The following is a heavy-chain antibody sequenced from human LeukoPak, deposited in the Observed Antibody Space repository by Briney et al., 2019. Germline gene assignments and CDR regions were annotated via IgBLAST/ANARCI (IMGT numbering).Heavy chain of an antibody. D-gene: IGHD3-22*01. CDR2: INSDGSST. CDR3: ARDHESSGYYEMDY. V-gene: IGHV3-74*01. J-gene: IGHJ4*02. CDR1: GFIFSSYW. Sequence: GGSLRLSCAAYGFIFSSYWMHWVRQAPGKGLVWVSRINSDGSSTSYADSVKGRFTISRDNAKNTLYLQMNSLRAEDTAVYYCARDHESSGYYEMDYWGQGTLFTVSS.